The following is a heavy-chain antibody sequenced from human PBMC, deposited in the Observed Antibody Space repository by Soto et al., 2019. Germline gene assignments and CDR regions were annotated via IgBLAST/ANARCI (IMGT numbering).Heavy chain of an antibody. V-gene: IGHV4-61*01. J-gene: IGHJ4*02. CDR1: GGSVSSGSYY. CDR2: IYYSGST. CDR3: ARDQSTLGSYYFDY. D-gene: IGHD2-2*01. Sequence: SETLSLTCTVSGGSVSSGSYYWSWIRQPPGKGLEWIGYIYYSGSTNYNPSLKGRVTISVDTSKNQFSLKLSSVTAADTAVYYCARDQSTLGSYYFDYWGQGTLVTVSS.